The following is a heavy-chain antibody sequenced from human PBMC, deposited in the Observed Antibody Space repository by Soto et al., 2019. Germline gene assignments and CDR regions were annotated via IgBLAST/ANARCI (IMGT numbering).Heavy chain of an antibody. D-gene: IGHD2-2*01. V-gene: IGHV1-18*01. CDR3: AIDRRDQLLCNNWFDL. CDR1: GYTFTNYG. J-gene: IGHJ5*02. Sequence: QVQLVQSGAEVKKPGASVKVSCKASGYTFTNYGISWVRQAPGQGLEWMGWISAYNGNTKYAQKLQGRVTMTTDTSTSPSYMELRILRSDETEVEYCAIDRRDQLLCNNWFDLLGQGILVTVSS. CDR2: ISAYNGNT.